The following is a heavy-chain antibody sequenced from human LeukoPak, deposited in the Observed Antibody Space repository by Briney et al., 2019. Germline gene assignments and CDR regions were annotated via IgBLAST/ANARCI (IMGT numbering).Heavy chain of an antibody. CDR1: GYTFTSYG. Sequence: GASVKVSCKDSGYTFTSYGISWVRQVPGQGLEWMGWISAYNGNTNYAQKLQGRVTITTDTSTSTAYMELRSRRSDDTAVYYCARVGDSSGYYYHYYYYYMDVWGKGTTVTVSS. CDR2: ISAYNGNT. V-gene: IGHV1-18*01. J-gene: IGHJ6*03. D-gene: IGHD3-22*01. CDR3: ARVGDSSGYYYHYYYYYMDV.